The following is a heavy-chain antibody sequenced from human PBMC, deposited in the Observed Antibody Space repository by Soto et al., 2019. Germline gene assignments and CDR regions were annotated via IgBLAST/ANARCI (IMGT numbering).Heavy chain of an antibody. V-gene: IGHV4-59*08. Sequence: SETLSLTCTVSGGSISSDYLSWIRQPPRKGLEWIGYIYYSGSTNYNPSLKSRVTISVDTSKNQFSLKLSSVTAADTAVYYCARRGYSYGSPLDYWGQGTLVTVSS. CDR1: GGSISSDY. J-gene: IGHJ4*02. CDR3: ARRGYSYGSPLDY. D-gene: IGHD5-18*01. CDR2: IYYSGST.